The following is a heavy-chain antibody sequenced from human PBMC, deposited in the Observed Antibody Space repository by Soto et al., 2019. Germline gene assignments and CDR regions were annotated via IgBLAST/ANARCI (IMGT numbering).Heavy chain of an antibody. CDR1: GGTFSSYT. J-gene: IGHJ5*02. CDR2: IIPILGIA. V-gene: IGHV1-69*08. CDR3: AREDYYDGNNWCDP. Sequence: QVQLVQSGAEVKKPGSSVKVSCKASGGTFSSYTISWVRQAPGQGLEWMGRIIPILGIANYAQKFQGSVTRTASKSPSTAYMQLSSLRSKDTAVYYCAREDYYDGNNWCDPWGQGSLVTVSS. D-gene: IGHD3-22*01.